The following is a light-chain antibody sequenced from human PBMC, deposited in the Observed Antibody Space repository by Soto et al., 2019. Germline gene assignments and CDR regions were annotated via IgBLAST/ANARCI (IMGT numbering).Light chain of an antibody. Sequence: QSVLTQPAPVCGSPGQSITISCTGTSSDVGGYDYFSWYQLHPGKAPKLMVFEVSNRPSGVSYRFSGSKSGNTASLTISGPQAEDEADYFCSSYSISTAYLFGTRTKVTVL. CDR3: SSYSISTAYL. V-gene: IGLV2-14*01. CDR1: SSDVGGYDY. J-gene: IGLJ1*01. CDR2: EVS.